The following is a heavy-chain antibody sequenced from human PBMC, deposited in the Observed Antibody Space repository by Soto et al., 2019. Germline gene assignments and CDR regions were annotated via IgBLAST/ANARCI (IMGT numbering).Heavy chain of an antibody. CDR3: AKLGYGSGIHDAFDI. V-gene: IGHV3-23*01. Sequence: GGSLRLSCAASGFTFSSYAMSWVRQAPGKGLEWVSAISGSGGSIYYADSVKGRFTISRDNSKNTLYLQMNSLRAEDTAVYYCAKLGYGSGIHDAFDIWGQGTMVTVSS. J-gene: IGHJ3*02. CDR2: ISGSGGSI. D-gene: IGHD3-10*01. CDR1: GFTFSSYA.